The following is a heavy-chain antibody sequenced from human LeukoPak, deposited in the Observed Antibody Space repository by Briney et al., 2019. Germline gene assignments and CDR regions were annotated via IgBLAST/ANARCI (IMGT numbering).Heavy chain of an antibody. Sequence: SGGSLRLSCAASGLTFSSYWMHWVRQVPGKGLVWVSRINSDGSSTSYADSVKGRFTISRDNAKNTLYVQMNSLRAEDMAVYYCSTGSGHAFDIWGRGTMVTVSS. CDR3: STGSGHAFDI. D-gene: IGHD3-10*01. J-gene: IGHJ3*02. V-gene: IGHV3-74*01. CDR2: INSDGSST. CDR1: GLTFSSYW.